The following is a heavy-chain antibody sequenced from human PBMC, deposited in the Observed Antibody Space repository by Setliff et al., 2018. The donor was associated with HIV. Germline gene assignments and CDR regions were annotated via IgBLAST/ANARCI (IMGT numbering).Heavy chain of an antibody. Sequence: SETLSLTCSVPGASITISSYYWGWIRQPPGKGLEWIGSVYHTGSTNFNPSLKSRINMSVDMSKNQVSMKLTSVTAADTALYYCARGRKAVGDWFDPWGQGIQVTVSS. CDR1: GASITISSYY. V-gene: IGHV4-39*07. D-gene: IGHD1-26*01. J-gene: IGHJ5*02. CDR3: ARGRKAVGDWFDP. CDR2: VYHTGST.